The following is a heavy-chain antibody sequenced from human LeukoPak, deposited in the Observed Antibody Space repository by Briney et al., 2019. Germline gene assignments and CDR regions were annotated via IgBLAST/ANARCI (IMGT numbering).Heavy chain of an antibody. CDR3: ARRNYYGSGSYDY. CDR1: GYSISSGYY. CDR2: IYHSGST. J-gene: IGHJ4*02. Sequence: SGTLSLTCTVSGYSISSGYYWGWIRQPPGKGLEWIGSIYHSGSTYYNPSLKSRVTISVDTSKNQFSLKLSSVTAADTAVYYCARRNYYGSGSYDYWGQGTLVTVSS. D-gene: IGHD3-10*01. V-gene: IGHV4-38-2*02.